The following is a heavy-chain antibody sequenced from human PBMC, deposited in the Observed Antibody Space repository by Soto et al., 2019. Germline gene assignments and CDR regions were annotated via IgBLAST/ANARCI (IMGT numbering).Heavy chain of an antibody. CDR2: IYYSGST. D-gene: IGHD3-22*01. V-gene: IGHV4-31*03. J-gene: IGHJ6*02. CDR1: GGSISSGGYY. CDR3: ARDPGVIGSSYYYGMDV. Sequence: QVQLQESGPGLVKPSQTLSLTCTVSGGSISSGGYYWSWIRQHPGKGLEWIGNIYYSGSTYYNPSLKSRVTISVDTSKNQFSLKLSSVTAADTAVYYCARDPGVIGSSYYYGMDVWGQGTTVTVSS.